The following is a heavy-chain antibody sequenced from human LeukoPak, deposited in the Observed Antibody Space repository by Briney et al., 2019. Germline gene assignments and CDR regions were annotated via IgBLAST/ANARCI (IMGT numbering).Heavy chain of an antibody. CDR2: IYYSGST. V-gene: IGHV4-59*11. CDR1: GGSISSHY. D-gene: IGHD3-3*01. CDR3: ARDHADGVVPSYFDY. Sequence: SETLSLTCTVSGGSISSHYWSWIRQPPGKGLEWIGYIYYSGSTNYNPSLKSRVTISVDTSKNQFSLKLSSVTAADTAVYYCARDHADGVVPSYFDYWGQGTLVTVSS. J-gene: IGHJ4*02.